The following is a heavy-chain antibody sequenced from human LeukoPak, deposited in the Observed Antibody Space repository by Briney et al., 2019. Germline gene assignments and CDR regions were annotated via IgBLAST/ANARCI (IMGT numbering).Heavy chain of an antibody. Sequence: GGSLRLSCAASGFTFSDYYMSWIRQAPGKGLEWVSYISSSGSTIYYADSVKGRFTISRDNAKNSLYLQMNSLRAEGTAVYYCARAVTTPLYFDYWGQGTLVTVSS. V-gene: IGHV3-11*01. CDR2: ISSSGSTI. CDR1: GFTFSDYY. D-gene: IGHD4-11*01. J-gene: IGHJ4*02. CDR3: ARAVTTPLYFDY.